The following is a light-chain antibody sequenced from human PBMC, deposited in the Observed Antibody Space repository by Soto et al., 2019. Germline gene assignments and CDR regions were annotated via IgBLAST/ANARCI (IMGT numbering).Light chain of an antibody. J-gene: IGKJ2*01. CDR3: QKYDNWPPP. CDR2: GAS. Sequence: EIVMTQSPATLSVSPGERATLSCRASQSVSSNLAWYQQKPGQAPRLLIYGASTRATGIPARFSGSGSGTEFTLTISSLQSEDFAVYYCQKYDNWPPPSGQGTKLEIK. V-gene: IGKV3-15*01. CDR1: QSVSSN.